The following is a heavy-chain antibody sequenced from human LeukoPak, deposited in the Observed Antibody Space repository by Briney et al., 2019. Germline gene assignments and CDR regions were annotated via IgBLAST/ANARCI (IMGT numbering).Heavy chain of an antibody. V-gene: IGHV4-34*01. J-gene: IGHJ3*02. CDR1: GGSFSGYH. CDR2: INHSGST. CDR3: ASARSLGI. Sequence: PSETLSLTCAVYGGSFSGYHWSWIRQPPGKGLEWIGEINHSGSTNYNPSLKSRVTISVDTSKNQFSLKLSSVTAADTAVYYCASARSLGIWGQGTMVTVSS.